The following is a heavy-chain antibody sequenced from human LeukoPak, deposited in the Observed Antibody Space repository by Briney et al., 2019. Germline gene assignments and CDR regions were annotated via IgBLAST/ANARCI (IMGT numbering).Heavy chain of an antibody. CDR2: ISVRSNYI. V-gene: IGHV3-21*01. Sequence: GGSLRLSCVASRFTFSSYNMNWVRQAPRKGLEWVSSISVRSNYIYYADSVRGRFSISRDDARDSLYLQMNSLRAEDTAVYYCVRLRRNSDTSGFYYYYDFWGQGTLVTVSS. J-gene: IGHJ4*02. D-gene: IGHD3-22*01. CDR3: VRLRRNSDTSGFYYYYDF. CDR1: RFTFSSYN.